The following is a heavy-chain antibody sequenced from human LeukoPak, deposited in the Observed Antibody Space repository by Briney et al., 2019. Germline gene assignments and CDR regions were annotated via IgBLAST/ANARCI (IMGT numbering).Heavy chain of an antibody. V-gene: IGHV4-39*01. J-gene: IGHJ4*02. Sequence: PSETLSLTCTVSGGSISSSSYYWGWIRQPPGTGLEWIGSIYYSGSTYYNPSLKSRVTISVDTSKNQFSLKLSSVTAADTAVYYCARRLAGFDYWGQGTLVTVSS. CDR1: GGSISSSSYY. CDR2: IYYSGST. CDR3: ARRLAGFDY.